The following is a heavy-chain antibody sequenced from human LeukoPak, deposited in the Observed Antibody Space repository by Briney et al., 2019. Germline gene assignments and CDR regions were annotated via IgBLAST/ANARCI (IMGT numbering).Heavy chain of an antibody. V-gene: IGHV4-59*01. CDR3: ARDPSIVGADYMDV. Sequence: SETLSLTCTVSGGSISSYYWRWIRQPPGKGLEGIGYIYYSGSTNYNPSLKSRVTISVDTSKNQFSLKLSSVTAADTAVYYCARDPSIVGADYMDVWGKGTTVTVSS. CDR1: GGSISSYY. CDR2: IYYSGST. D-gene: IGHD1-26*01. J-gene: IGHJ6*03.